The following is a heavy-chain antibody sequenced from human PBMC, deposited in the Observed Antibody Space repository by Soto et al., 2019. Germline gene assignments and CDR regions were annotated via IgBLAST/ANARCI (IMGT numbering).Heavy chain of an antibody. CDR1: GGSISSSSYY. V-gene: IGHV4-39*01. CDR3: ASLVCSGGSCYSPYYYYMDV. J-gene: IGHJ6*03. D-gene: IGHD2-15*01. CDR2: IYYSGST. Sequence: SETLSLTCTVSGGSISSSSYYWGWIRQPPGKGLEWIGSIYYSGSTYYNPSLKSRVTISVDTSKNQFSLKLSSVTAADTAVYYCASLVCSGGSCYSPYYYYMDVWGKGTTVTVSS.